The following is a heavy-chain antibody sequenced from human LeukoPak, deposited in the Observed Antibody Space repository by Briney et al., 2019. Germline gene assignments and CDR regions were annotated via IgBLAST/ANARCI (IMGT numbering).Heavy chain of an antibody. CDR1: GGSFSSYY. D-gene: IGHD2-2*01. J-gene: IGHJ6*03. Sequence: SETLSLTCAVYGGSFSSYYWSWIRQPPGKGLEWIGEINHSGSTNYNPSLKSRVTMSVDTSKNQFSLKLSSVTAADTAVYYCARDFQGPRPLYCSSTSCPQYYYYYMDVWGKGTTVTVSS. V-gene: IGHV4-34*01. CDR3: ARDFQGPRPLYCSSTSCPQYYYYYMDV. CDR2: INHSGST.